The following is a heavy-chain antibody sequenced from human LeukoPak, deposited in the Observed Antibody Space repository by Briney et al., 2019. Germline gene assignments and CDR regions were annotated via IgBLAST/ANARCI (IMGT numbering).Heavy chain of an antibody. CDR3: ASPSVSQLLGY. V-gene: IGHV3-23*01. CDR2: ITSSGDTT. D-gene: IGHD2-2*01. Sequence: PGGSLRLSCAASGFTFGSYAMSWVRQAPDMGLEWVSAITSSGDTTHYADSVKGRFTISRDNAKNSLYLQMNSLRAEDTAVYYCASPSVSQLLGYWGQGALVTVSS. CDR1: GFTFGSYA. J-gene: IGHJ4*02.